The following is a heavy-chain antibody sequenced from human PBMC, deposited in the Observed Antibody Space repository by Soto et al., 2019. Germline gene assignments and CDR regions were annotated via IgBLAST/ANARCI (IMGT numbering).Heavy chain of an antibody. D-gene: IGHD3-10*01. CDR1: GFTFSSYA. J-gene: IGHJ4*02. CDR3: AKGEAVLWFGESDYFDC. CDR2: FSGSGGST. V-gene: IGHV3-23*01. Sequence: EVQLLESGGGMVQPGGSLRLSCAASGFTFSSYAMSWVRQAPGKGLEWVSAFSGSGGSTYYADSVKGRFTISRDNSKNALYLQRNSLRAEDTSVYSCAKGEAVLWFGESDYFDCWCQGALVTVSS.